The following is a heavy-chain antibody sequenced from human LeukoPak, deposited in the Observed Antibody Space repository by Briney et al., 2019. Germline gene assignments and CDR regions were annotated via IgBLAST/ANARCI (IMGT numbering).Heavy chain of an antibody. V-gene: IGHV3-15*01. CDR2: IKSKTDGGTT. Sequence: PGGSLRLSCAASGFTFSNAWMSWVRQAPGKGLEWVGRIKSKTDGGTTEYAAPVKGRFTISRDDSKNTQYLQMNSLKTEDTAVYYCTTDPLRPNWFDPWGQGTLVTVSS. J-gene: IGHJ5*02. CDR3: TTDPLRPNWFDP. CDR1: GFTFSNAW. D-gene: IGHD3-3*01.